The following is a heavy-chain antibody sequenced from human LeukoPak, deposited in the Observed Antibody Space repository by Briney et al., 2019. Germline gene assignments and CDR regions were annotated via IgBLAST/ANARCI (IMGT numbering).Heavy chain of an antibody. V-gene: IGHV3-23*01. D-gene: IGHD1-26*01. Sequence: GGSLTLSCAASGFTFSSYAMSWVRQAPGKGLEWVSAISGSGGSTYYADSVKGRFTISRDNSKNTLYLQMNSLRAEDTAVYYCAKLVGATVNYYYYYMDVWGKGTTVTVSS. J-gene: IGHJ6*03. CDR2: ISGSGGST. CDR3: AKLVGATVNYYYYYMDV. CDR1: GFTFSSYA.